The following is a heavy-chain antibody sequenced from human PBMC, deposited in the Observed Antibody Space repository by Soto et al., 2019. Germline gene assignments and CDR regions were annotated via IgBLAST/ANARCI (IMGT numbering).Heavy chain of an antibody. CDR3: AKSTSEWLRWPYYYYYGMDV. D-gene: IGHD5-12*01. CDR1: GFTFSSYG. J-gene: IGHJ6*02. CDR2: ISYDGSNK. V-gene: IGHV3-30*18. Sequence: QVQLVESGGGVVQPGRSLRLSCAASGFTFSSYGMHWVRQAPGKGLEWVAVISYDGSNKYYADSVKGQFTISRDNSKNTLYLQMNSLRAEDTAVYYCAKSTSEWLRWPYYYYYGMDVWGQGTTVTVSS.